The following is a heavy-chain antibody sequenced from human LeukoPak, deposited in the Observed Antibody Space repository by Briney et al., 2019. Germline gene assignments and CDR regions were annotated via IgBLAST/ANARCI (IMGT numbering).Heavy chain of an antibody. J-gene: IGHJ3*02. V-gene: IGHV4-59*02. D-gene: IGHD3-9*01. Sequence: SETLSLTCTVSGGSVAGFYWSWFRQSPGKGLEWIAYMYYSGSTYYSPSLKSRVSLSVDTSKNQFSLKLSSVTAADTAVYYCARAGYDVLTGYCGAFDIWGLGTMVVVSS. CDR3: ARAGYDVLTGYCGAFDI. CDR2: MYYSGST. CDR1: GGSVAGFY.